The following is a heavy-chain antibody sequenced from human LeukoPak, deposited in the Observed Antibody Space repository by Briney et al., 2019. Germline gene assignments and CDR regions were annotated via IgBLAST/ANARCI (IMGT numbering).Heavy chain of an antibody. CDR1: GGSISSYY. D-gene: IGHD2-21*02. J-gene: IGHJ4*02. Sequence: SETLSLTCTVSGGSISSYYWSWIRQPPGKGLEWIGYIYYSGSTNYNPSLKSRVTISVKTSKNQFSLKLSSVTAADTAVYYCARFTVVTAIDYWGQGTLVTVSS. CDR3: ARFTVVTAIDY. V-gene: IGHV4-59*01. CDR2: IYYSGST.